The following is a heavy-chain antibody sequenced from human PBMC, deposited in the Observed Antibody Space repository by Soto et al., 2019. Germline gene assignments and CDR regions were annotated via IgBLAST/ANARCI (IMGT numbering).Heavy chain of an antibody. D-gene: IGHD6-13*01. V-gene: IGHV3-30-3*01. CDR1: GFTFSSYA. CDR2: ISYDGSNK. CDR3: ATLPTGYSSSWYVY. Sequence: PGGSLRLSCAASGFTFSSYAMHWVRQAPGKGLEWVAVISYDGSNKYYADSVKGRFTISRDNSKNTLYLQMNSLRAEDTAVYYCATLPTGYSSSWYVYWGQGTLVTVSS. J-gene: IGHJ4*02.